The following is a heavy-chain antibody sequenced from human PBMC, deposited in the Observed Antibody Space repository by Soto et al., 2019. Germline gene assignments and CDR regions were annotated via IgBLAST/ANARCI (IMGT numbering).Heavy chain of an antibody. D-gene: IGHD3-3*01. CDR2: IFSNDEK. V-gene: IGHV2-26*01. J-gene: IGHJ6*02. Sequence: QVTLKESGPVLVKPTETLMLTCTVSGFSLSNARMGVSWIRQPPGKALEWLAHIFSNDEKSYSTSLKSRLTISKDTSKSQVVLTMTNMDPVDTATYYCARAEGDFWSGYYYYYGMDVWGQGTTVTVSS. CDR1: GFSLSNARMG. CDR3: ARAEGDFWSGYYYYYGMDV.